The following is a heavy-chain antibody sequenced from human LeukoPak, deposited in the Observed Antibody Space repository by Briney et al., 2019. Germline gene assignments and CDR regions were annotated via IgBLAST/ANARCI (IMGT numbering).Heavy chain of an antibody. CDR2: INHSGST. J-gene: IGHJ5*02. CDR1: GGSFSGYY. D-gene: IGHD5-12*01. V-gene: IGHV4-34*01. CDR3: ARGRGYSGYENWFDP. Sequence: SETLSLTCAVYGGSFSGYYWSWIRQPPGKGLEWIGEINHSGSTNYSPSLKSRVTISVDTSKNQFSLKLSSVTAADTAVYYCARGRGYSGYENWFDPWGQGTLVTVSS.